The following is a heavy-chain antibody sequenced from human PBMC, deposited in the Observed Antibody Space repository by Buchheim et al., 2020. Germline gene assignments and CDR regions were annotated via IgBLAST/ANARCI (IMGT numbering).Heavy chain of an antibody. J-gene: IGHJ5*02. V-gene: IGHV4-34*01. Sequence: QVQLQQWGAGLLKPSETLSLTCAVYGGSFSGYYWSWIRQPPGKGLEWIGEINHSGSTNYNPSLKSRVTISVDTSKNQSSLKLSSVTAADTAVYYCATRGYSYGYQLGWFDPWGQGTL. CDR2: INHSGST. D-gene: IGHD5-18*01. CDR1: GGSFSGYY. CDR3: ATRGYSYGYQLGWFDP.